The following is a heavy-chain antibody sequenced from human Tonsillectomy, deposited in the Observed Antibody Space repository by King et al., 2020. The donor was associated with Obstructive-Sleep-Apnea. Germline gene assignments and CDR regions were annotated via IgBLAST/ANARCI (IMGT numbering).Heavy chain of an antibody. CDR1: GGTFSSYA. CDR2: IIPIFGTA. CDR3: ARDTSYDILTGYSPGGWFDP. V-gene: IGHV1-69*01. J-gene: IGHJ5*02. Sequence: QLVQSGAEVKKPGSSVKVSCKASGGTFSSYAISWVRQAPGQGLEWMGGIIPIFGTANYAQKFQGRVTITAAESTSTAYMELSSLRSEDTAVYYCARDTSYDILTGYSPGGWFDPWGQGTLVTVSS. D-gene: IGHD3-9*01.